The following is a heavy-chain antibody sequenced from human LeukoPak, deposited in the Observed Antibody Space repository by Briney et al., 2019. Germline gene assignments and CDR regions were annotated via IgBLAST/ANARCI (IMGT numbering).Heavy chain of an antibody. CDR2: ISSGSNYI. D-gene: IGHD2-15*01. CDR3: ARERGGTPNY. J-gene: IGHJ4*02. V-gene: IGHV3-21*04. CDR1: GFTFSSYN. Sequence: GGSLRLSCAASGFTFSSYNMNWVRQAPGKGLEWVSSISSGSNYIYYADSVKGRFTISRDNAKNSLYLQMNSLRAEDTAVYYCARERGGTPNYWGQGTLVTVSS.